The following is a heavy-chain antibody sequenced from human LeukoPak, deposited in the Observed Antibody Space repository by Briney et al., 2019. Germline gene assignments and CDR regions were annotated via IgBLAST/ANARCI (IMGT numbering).Heavy chain of an antibody. D-gene: IGHD2-2*01. CDR2: INPSGGST. J-gene: IGHJ5*02. Sequence: VASVKVSCKASGYTFTSYYMHWVRQAPGQGLEWMGIINPSGGSTSYAQKFQGRVTMTRDMSTSTVYMELSSLRSEDTAVYYCARDGCSSTSCYTILKWFDPWGQGTLVTVSS. CDR3: ARDGCSSTSCYTILKWFDP. V-gene: IGHV1-46*01. CDR1: GYTFTSYY.